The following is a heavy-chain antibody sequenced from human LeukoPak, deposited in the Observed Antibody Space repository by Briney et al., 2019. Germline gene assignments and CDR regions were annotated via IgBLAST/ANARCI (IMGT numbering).Heavy chain of an antibody. V-gene: IGHV4-39*07. CDR3: ASSSYSSSSGVLA. J-gene: IGHJ5*02. CDR1: GGSISSSIYY. Sequence: KPSETLSLTCIVSGGSISSSIYYWAWVRQPPGKGLEWIGTVFYNGATQYSPSLRSRVTISIDTSTNQFSLKLTSVTAADTALYYCASSSYSSSSGVLAWGQGTLVTVSS. D-gene: IGHD6-6*01. CDR2: VFYNGAT.